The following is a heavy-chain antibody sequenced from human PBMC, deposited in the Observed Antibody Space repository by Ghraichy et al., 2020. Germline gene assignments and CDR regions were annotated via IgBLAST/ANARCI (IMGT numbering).Heavy chain of an antibody. CDR3: ASSYSGYFTGSSYYYYGMDV. Sequence: ETLSLTCTVSGGSISSYYWSWIRQPPGKGLEWIGYIYYSGSTNYNPSLKSRVTISVDTSKNQFSLKLSSVTAADTAVYYCASSYSGYFTGSSYYYYGMDVWGQGTTVTVSS. CDR2: IYYSGST. CDR1: GGSISSYY. J-gene: IGHJ6*02. D-gene: IGHD5-12*01. V-gene: IGHV4-59*01.